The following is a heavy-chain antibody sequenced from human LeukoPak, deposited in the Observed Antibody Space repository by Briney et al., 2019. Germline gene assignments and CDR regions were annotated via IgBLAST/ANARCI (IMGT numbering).Heavy chain of an antibody. V-gene: IGHV1-18*01. CDR1: GNTFNGYG. D-gene: IGHD3-3*01. Sequence: VASVKVSCKASGNTFNGYGITWARQVPGQGLEWMGWISAYNGDTKYAQKLQDRVTMTTDTSTNTAYMELRSLRSDDTAVYYCAREEYFYDWSGSRTTTDSWGQGTLVTVSS. CDR3: AREEYFYDWSGSRTTTDS. J-gene: IGHJ4*02. CDR2: ISAYNGDT.